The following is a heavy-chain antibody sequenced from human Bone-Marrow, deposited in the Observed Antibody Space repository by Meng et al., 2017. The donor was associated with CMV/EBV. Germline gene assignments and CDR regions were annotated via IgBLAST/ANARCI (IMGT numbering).Heavy chain of an antibody. D-gene: IGHD6-13*01. V-gene: IGHV4-39*01. CDR3: ARHRSRMGSAGLIDY. CDR1: GGSISSSYYY. J-gene: IGHJ4*02. CDR2: IYYSGST. Sequence: SGGSISSSYYYWGWIRQPPGKGLEWIGSIYYSGSTFYNPSLKSRLTISVDTSKNQFSLKLSSVTAADTALYYCARHRSRMGSAGLIDYWGQGPLVTVSS.